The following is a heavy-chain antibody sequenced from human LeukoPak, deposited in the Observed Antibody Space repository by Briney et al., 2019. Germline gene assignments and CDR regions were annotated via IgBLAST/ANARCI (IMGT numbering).Heavy chain of an antibody. D-gene: IGHD5-12*01. CDR1: GFTFSSYE. Sequence: PGRSLRLSCAASGFTFSSYEMNWVRQAPGKGLEWVSAISGSGGSTYYADSVKGRFTISRDNSKNTVYLQVNSLRTEDTALYFCAKNRWGSVATPDSWGQGTLVTVSS. CDR2: ISGSGGST. CDR3: AKNRWGSVATPDS. J-gene: IGHJ4*02. V-gene: IGHV3-23*01.